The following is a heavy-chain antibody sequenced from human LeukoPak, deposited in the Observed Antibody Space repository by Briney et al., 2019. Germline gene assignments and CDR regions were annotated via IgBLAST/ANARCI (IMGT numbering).Heavy chain of an antibody. V-gene: IGHV4-39*01. J-gene: IGHJ4*02. CDR3: ARQYSGSYPYYFDY. CDR1: GGSISSSSYY. CDR2: IYYSGST. D-gene: IGHD1-26*01. Sequence: PSETLSLTCTVSGGSISSSSYYWGWIRQPPGKGLEWIGSIYYSGSTYYTPSLKSRVTISVDTSKNQFSLKLSSVTAADTAVYYCARQYSGSYPYYFDYWGQGTLVTVSS.